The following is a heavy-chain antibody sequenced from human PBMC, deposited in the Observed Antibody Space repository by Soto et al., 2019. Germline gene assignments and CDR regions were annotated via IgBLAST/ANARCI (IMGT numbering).Heavy chain of an antibody. D-gene: IGHD3-22*01. J-gene: IGHJ4*02. Sequence: EVQLLESGGGLVQPGGSLRLSCAASGFTFISYAMSWVRQAPGKGLEWVSAISSSGDSTYYADPGKGRFTISRDNSKNTLYLQMNSLRAEDTAVYYCAKEATENYYDSSGYYYWGQGTLVTVSS. CDR1: GFTFISYA. CDR2: ISSSGDST. CDR3: AKEATENYYDSSGYYY. V-gene: IGHV3-23*01.